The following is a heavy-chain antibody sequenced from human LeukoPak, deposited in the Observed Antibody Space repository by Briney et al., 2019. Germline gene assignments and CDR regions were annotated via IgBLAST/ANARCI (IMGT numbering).Heavy chain of an antibody. CDR1: GVSISSSNSY. D-gene: IGHD3/OR15-3a*01. J-gene: IGHJ4*02. CDR2: IYYSGNT. Sequence: SETLSLTCTVSGVSISSSNSYWGWIRQPPGKGREWIGSIYYSGNTYYNASLKSQVSISIDTSKNQFSLKLTSVTAADTAVYYCARQTGSGLFILPGGQGTLVTVSS. V-gene: IGHV4-39*01. CDR3: ARQTGSGLFILP.